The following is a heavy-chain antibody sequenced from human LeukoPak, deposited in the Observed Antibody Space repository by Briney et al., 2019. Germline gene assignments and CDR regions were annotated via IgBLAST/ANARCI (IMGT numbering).Heavy chain of an antibody. V-gene: IGHV5-51*01. CDR2: IYPGDSDT. J-gene: IGHJ3*02. Sequence: GESLKISFQGSGYSFTSYWIGWVRQMPGKGLEWMGIIYPGDSDTRYSPSFQGQVTISADKSISTAYLQWSSLKASDTAMYYCASFSEYSSSPGAFDIWGQGTMVTVSS. CDR3: ASFSEYSSSPGAFDI. CDR1: GYSFTSYW. D-gene: IGHD6-6*01.